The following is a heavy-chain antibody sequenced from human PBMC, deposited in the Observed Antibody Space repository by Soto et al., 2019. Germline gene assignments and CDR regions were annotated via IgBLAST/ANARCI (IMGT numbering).Heavy chain of an antibody. D-gene: IGHD2-2*01. CDR3: ARVEGYCSSTSCSRRFDY. CDR2: IYHSGST. V-gene: IGHV4-4*02. CDR1: GGSISSSNW. Sequence: ASETLSLTCAVSGGSISSSNWWSWVRQPPGKGLEWIGEIYHSGSTNYNPSLKSRVTISVDKSKNQFSLKLSSVTAADTAVYYCARVEGYCSSTSCSRRFDYWGQGTLVTVSS. J-gene: IGHJ4*02.